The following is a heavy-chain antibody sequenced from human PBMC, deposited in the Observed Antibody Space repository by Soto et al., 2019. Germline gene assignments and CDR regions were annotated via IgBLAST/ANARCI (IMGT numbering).Heavy chain of an antibody. D-gene: IGHD3-22*01. Sequence: GASVKVSCKASGYTFTSYGISWVRQAPGQGLEYMGWITAYNGNTNYAQKLQGRVTMTRDTSTSTVYMELSSLRSEDTAVYYCARGSYDSSGSNWFDPWGQGTLVTVSS. V-gene: IGHV1-18*01. CDR2: ITAYNGNT. J-gene: IGHJ5*02. CDR1: GYTFTSYG. CDR3: ARGSYDSSGSNWFDP.